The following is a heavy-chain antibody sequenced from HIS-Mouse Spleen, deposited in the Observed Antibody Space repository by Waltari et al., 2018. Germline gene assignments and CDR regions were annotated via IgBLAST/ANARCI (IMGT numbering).Heavy chain of an antibody. D-gene: IGHD6-13*01. CDR1: GYTFTSYG. V-gene: IGHV1-18*01. CDR2: ISAYNGNT. Sequence: QVQLVQPGAEVKKPGASVKVSCKASGYTFTSYGISWVRQAPGQGLEWMGWISAYNGNTNYAQKLQGRGTMTTDTSTSTAYMELRILRSDDTAVYYCARDHSSSWYYYYYGMDVWGQGTTVTVSS. J-gene: IGHJ6*02. CDR3: ARDHSSSWYYYYYGMDV.